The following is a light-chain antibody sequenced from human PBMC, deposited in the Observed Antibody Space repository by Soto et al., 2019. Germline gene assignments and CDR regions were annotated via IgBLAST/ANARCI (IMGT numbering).Light chain of an antibody. V-gene: IGKV1-27*01. Sequence: DIQMTQSPSSLSASVGDRVTITCRASQGSSNFLAWHQQKPGKVPKLLIYAASTLQSGVPSRFSGSGSGTDFTLTITSPQPEDVATYYWQKYNSAPWTFGQGTKEEIK. CDR2: AAS. CDR1: QGSSNF. J-gene: IGKJ1*01. CDR3: QKYNSAPWT.